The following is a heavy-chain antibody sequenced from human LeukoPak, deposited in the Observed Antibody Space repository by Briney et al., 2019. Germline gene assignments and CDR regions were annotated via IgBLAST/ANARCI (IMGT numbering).Heavy chain of an antibody. CDR1: GGTFSSYA. CDR2: IIPIFGTA. V-gene: IGHV1-69*01. J-gene: IGHJ6*03. Sequence: VASVKVSCXASGGTFSSYAISWVRQAPGQGLEWMGGIIPIFGTANYAQKFQGRVTITADESTSTAYMELSSLRSEDTAVYYCARAELGYCSSTSCYTSDYYYYYMDVWGKGTTVTVSS. D-gene: IGHD2-2*02. CDR3: ARAELGYCSSTSCYTSDYYYYYMDV.